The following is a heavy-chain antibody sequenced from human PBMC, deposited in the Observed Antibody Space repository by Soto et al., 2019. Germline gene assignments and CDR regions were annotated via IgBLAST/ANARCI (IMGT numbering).Heavy chain of an antibody. CDR2: ISRSGRGSA. Sequence: GSLRLSCAASGFTFNSYVMTWVRQAPGEGLEWVSSISRSGRGSAYYADSVKGRFTISRDNSENTLFLQMNNLRDEDTALYYCARGRYLDSSDYWVANLPFDHWGLGTLVTVSS. CDR3: ARGRYLDSSDYWVANLPFDH. J-gene: IGHJ4*02. CDR1: GFTFNSYV. D-gene: IGHD3-22*01. V-gene: IGHV3-23*01.